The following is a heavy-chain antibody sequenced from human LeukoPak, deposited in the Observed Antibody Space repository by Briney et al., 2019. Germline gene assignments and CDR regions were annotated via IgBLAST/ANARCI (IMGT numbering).Heavy chain of an antibody. J-gene: IGHJ5*02. CDR2: INWNGGST. V-gene: IGHV3-20*04. Sequence: PGGSLRLSCAASGITFDDYGMRWVRQAPGKGLEWVSGINWNGGSTGYADSVKGRFTISRDNAKNSLYLQMNSLRAEDTALYYCATYDGISGDLPWGQGTLVTVSS. CDR1: GITFDDYG. D-gene: IGHD1-20*01. CDR3: ATYDGISGDLP.